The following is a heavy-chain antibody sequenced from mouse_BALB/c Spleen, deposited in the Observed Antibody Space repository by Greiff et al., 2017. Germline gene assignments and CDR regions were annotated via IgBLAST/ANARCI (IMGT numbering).Heavy chain of an antibody. D-gene: IGHD1-1*02. CDR1: GFNIKDTY. V-gene: IGHV14-3*02. Sequence: EVQLQQSGAELVKPGASVKLSCTASGFNIKDTYMHWVKQRPEQGLEWIGRIDPANGNTKYDPKFQGKATITADTSSNTAYLQLSSLTSEDTAVYYCARGDYGALYWYFDVWGAGTTVTVSS. CDR2: IDPANGNT. CDR3: ARGDYGALYWYFDV. J-gene: IGHJ1*01.